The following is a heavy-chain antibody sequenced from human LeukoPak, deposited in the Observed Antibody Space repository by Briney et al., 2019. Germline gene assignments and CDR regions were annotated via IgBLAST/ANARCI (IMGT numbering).Heavy chain of an antibody. D-gene: IGHD1-26*01. V-gene: IGHV5-51*01. J-gene: IGHJ5*02. Sequence: GESLKISCKGSGYSFTSYWIGWVRQMPGKSLEWMGIIYPGDSDTRYSPSFQGQVTISADKSISTAYLQWSSLKASDTAMYYCARVRDIVGANNWFDPWGQGTLVTVSS. CDR1: GYSFTSYW. CDR2: IYPGDSDT. CDR3: ARVRDIVGANNWFDP.